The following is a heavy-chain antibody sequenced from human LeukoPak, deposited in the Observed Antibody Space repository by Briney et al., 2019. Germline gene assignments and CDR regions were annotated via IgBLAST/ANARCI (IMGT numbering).Heavy chain of an antibody. J-gene: IGHJ4*02. Sequence: SETLSLTCAVYGGSFSGYYWSWIRQPPGKGLEWIGEINHSGSTNYNPSLKSRVTISVDTSKNQYSPKLSSVTAADTAVYYCARGHDYYDSSGYYADYWGQGTLVTVSS. CDR3: ARGHDYYDSSGYYADY. CDR1: GGSFSGYY. CDR2: INHSGST. D-gene: IGHD3-22*01. V-gene: IGHV4-34*01.